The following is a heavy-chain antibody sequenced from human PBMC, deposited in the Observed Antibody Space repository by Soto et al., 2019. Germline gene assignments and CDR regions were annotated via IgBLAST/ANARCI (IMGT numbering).Heavy chain of an antibody. Sequence: SETLSLTCAVSGGSISSGGYSWSWIRQPPGKGLEWIGYIYHSGSTYYNPSLKGRFTISRDNAKNTVYLQMNGLRAEDTAVYYCAREVGRGSGSYYLDYWGQETLVTVSS. J-gene: IGHJ4*02. D-gene: IGHD3-16*01. CDR2: IYHSGST. V-gene: IGHV4-30-2*01. CDR3: AREVGRGSGSYYLDY. CDR1: GGSISSGGYS.